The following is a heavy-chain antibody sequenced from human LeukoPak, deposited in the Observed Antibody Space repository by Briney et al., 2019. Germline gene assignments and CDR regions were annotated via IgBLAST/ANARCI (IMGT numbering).Heavy chain of an antibody. V-gene: IGHV3-74*01. D-gene: IGHD1-20*01. Sequence: PGESLRLSCAASGFTFNAHWMHWVRQTPEKGLVWVSRINTDESVTKYVDSVKGRFTISRDNAKDTLYLQMNSLRVEDTAVYYRARHLNWNQLDYWGQGSLVTVSS. J-gene: IGHJ4*02. CDR3: ARHLNWNQLDY. CDR2: INTDESVT. CDR1: GFTFNAHW.